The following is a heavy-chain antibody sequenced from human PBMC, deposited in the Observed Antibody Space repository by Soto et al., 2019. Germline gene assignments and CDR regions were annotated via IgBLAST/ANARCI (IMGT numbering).Heavy chain of an antibody. CDR1: GRSFTDSW. CDR3: ARDFGAGAHFDH. Sequence: SDTLSLTCVVYGRSFTDSWFTWLRQTPAKGLEWIGEINHDGHSNYNPSLTGRVSISLDTSQNQFSLRMISVTAADTAVYYCARDFGAGAHFDHWGQGNLVS. V-gene: IGHV4-34*01. J-gene: IGHJ4*02. D-gene: IGHD3-10*01. CDR2: INHDGHS.